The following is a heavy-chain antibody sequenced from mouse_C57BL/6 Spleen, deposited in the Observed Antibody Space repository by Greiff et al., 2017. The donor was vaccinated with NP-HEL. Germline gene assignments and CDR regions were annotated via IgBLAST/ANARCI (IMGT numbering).Heavy chain of an antibody. J-gene: IGHJ2*01. Sequence: VQLQQSGPELVEPGASVKISCKASGYTFTDYYMNWVKQSHGKSLEWIGDINPNNGGTSYNQKFKGKATLTVDKSSSTAYMELRSLTSEDSAVYYCAREDYDGVDYWGQGTTLTVSS. CDR2: INPNNGGT. CDR3: AREDYDGVDY. CDR1: GYTFTDYY. D-gene: IGHD2-4*01. V-gene: IGHV1-26*01.